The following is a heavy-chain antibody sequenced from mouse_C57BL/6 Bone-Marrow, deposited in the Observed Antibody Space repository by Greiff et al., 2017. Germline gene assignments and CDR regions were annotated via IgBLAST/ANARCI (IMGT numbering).Heavy chain of an antibody. V-gene: IGHV6-3*01. J-gene: IGHJ1*03. CDR1: GFTFSNYW. Sequence: EVQLVESGGGLVQPGGSMKLSCVASGFTFSNYWMNWVRQSPEKGLEWVAQIRLKSDNYATHYAESVKGRFTISRDDSKSSVYLQMNNLRAEDTGIYYCTGRWLLPYWYFDVWGTGTTVTVSS. D-gene: IGHD2-3*01. CDR2: IRLKSDNYAT. CDR3: TGRWLLPYWYFDV.